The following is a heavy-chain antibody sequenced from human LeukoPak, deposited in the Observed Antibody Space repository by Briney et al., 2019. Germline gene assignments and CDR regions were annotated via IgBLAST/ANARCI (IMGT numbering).Heavy chain of an antibody. D-gene: IGHD4-11*01. J-gene: IGHJ3*02. V-gene: IGHV1-69*13. CDR2: IIPIFGTA. CDR1: GGTFSSYA. CDR3: ARGVPDYQNGGAFDI. Sequence: GASVKVSCKASGGTFSSYAISWVRQAPGQGLEWMGGIIPIFGTANYTQKFQGRVTITADESTSTAYMELSSLRSEDTAMYYCARGVPDYQNGGAFDIWGQGTMVTVSS.